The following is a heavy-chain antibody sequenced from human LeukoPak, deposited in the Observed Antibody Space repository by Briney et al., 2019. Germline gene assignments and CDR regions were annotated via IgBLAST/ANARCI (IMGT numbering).Heavy chain of an antibody. Sequence: SETLSLTCTVSGGSISSYYWSWIRQPPGKGLEWLGYIYYSGSTNYNPSLKSRVTISVDTSKNQFSLKLSSVTAADTAVYYCARATWLPVGLYYYDSSGYYYYFDSWGQGTLVTVSS. CDR3: ARATWLPVGLYYYDSSGYYYYFDS. CDR1: GGSISSYY. D-gene: IGHD3-22*01. V-gene: IGHV4-59*01. J-gene: IGHJ4*02. CDR2: IYYSGST.